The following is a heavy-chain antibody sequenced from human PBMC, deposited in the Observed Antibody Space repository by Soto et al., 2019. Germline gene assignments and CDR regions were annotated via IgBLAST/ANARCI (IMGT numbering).Heavy chain of an antibody. CDR3: AKSQEIGTHFFDS. CDR2: IGTAGDT. D-gene: IGHD6-13*01. CDR1: GFTFSGFD. V-gene: IGHV3-13*01. Sequence: GALRLSCDASGFTFSGFDMHWVRQPTGKGLEWVSSIGTAGDTYYAVSVKGRFTISRDNAKNSLSLQMNSLRAGDMAVYFCAKSQEIGTHFFDSWGQGTQVTVSS. J-gene: IGHJ4*02.